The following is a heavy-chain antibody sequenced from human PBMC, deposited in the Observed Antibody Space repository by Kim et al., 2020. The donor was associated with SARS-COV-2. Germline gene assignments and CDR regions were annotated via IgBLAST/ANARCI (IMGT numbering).Heavy chain of an antibody. V-gene: IGHV3-23*01. J-gene: IGHJ4*02. CDR3: AVYCSGGSCYSY. CDR2: ISGSGGST. Sequence: GGSLRLSCAASGFTFSSYAMSWARQAPGKGLEWVSAISGSGGSTYYADSVKGRFTISRDNSKNTLYLQMNSLRADDTAVYYCAVYCSGGSCYSYWGQGTLVTVSS. CDR1: GFTFSSYA. D-gene: IGHD2-15*01.